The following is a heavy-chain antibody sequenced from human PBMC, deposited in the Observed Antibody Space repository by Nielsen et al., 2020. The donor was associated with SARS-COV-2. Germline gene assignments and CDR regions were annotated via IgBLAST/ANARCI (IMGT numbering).Heavy chain of an antibody. Sequence: WIRQPPGKGLEWIGEITHTGDASYNPSLTSRVTLSVDTSKNQFSLRLNSVTAADTAVYFCARGKRSFSGAFLNFYYYYYMDVWGKGTTVTVSS. CDR2: ITHTGDA. CDR3: ARGKRSFSGAFLNFYYYYYMDV. D-gene: IGHD3-3*01. J-gene: IGHJ6*03. V-gene: IGHV4-34*01.